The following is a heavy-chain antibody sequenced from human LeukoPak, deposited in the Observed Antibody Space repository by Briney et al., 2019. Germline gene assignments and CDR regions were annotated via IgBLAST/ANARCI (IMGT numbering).Heavy chain of an antibody. D-gene: IGHD1-1*01. J-gene: IGHJ3*02. Sequence: GGSPRLSCVASGFIFSSFGMHWVRQAPGRGLDWLAFIRYDGSNKNYADSVKGRFTISRDNSKNTLYLQLNSLRPDDTAVYYCARDLGIQLWLDASDIWGQGAMVTVSS. CDR2: IRYDGSNK. CDR3: ARDLGIQLWLDASDI. V-gene: IGHV3-30*02. CDR1: GFIFSSFG.